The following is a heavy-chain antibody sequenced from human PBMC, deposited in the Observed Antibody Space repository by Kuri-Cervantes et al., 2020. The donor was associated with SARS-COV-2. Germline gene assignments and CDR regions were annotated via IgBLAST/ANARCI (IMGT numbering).Heavy chain of an antibody. CDR3: AKAVRRIAAARYDFDY. D-gene: IGHD6-13*01. J-gene: IGHJ4*02. CDR2: IRYDGSNK. Sequence: GGSLRLSCAASGFTFSSYGMHWVRQAPGKGLEWVAFIRYDGSNKYYADSVKGRFTIPRDNSKNTLYLQMNSLRAEDTAVYYCAKAVRRIAAARYDFDYWGQGTLVTVSS. CDR1: GFTFSSYG. V-gene: IGHV3-30*02.